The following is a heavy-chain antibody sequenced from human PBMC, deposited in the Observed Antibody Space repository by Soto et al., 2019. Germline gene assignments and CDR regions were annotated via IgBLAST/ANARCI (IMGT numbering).Heavy chain of an antibody. Sequence: ASVKVSCKASGYTFTSYYMHWVRQAPGQGPEWMGIINPSGGSTSYAQKFQGRVTMTRDTSTSTVYMELSSLRSEDTAVYYCARDQREMATIYYYYYGMDVWGQGTTVTVSS. CDR3: ARDQREMATIYYYYYGMDV. CDR1: GYTFTSYY. CDR2: INPSGGST. V-gene: IGHV1-46*01. J-gene: IGHJ6*02. D-gene: IGHD5-12*01.